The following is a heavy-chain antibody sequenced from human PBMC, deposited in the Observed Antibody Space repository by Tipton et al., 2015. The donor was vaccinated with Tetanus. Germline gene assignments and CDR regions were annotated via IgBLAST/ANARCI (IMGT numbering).Heavy chain of an antibody. CDR1: GFTFQDYA. Sequence: SLRLSCAASGFTFQDYAIHWVRQVTGKGLEWVSSISSGSTYIYYADSVKGRFTISRDNAKNSLYLLMDSLRAEDTAVYYCARDQIVEQATRDHDYGVDVWGQGTTVTVSS. D-gene: IGHD3-22*01. V-gene: IGHV3-21*01. CDR3: ARDQIVEQATRDHDYGVDV. J-gene: IGHJ6*02. CDR2: ISSGSTYI.